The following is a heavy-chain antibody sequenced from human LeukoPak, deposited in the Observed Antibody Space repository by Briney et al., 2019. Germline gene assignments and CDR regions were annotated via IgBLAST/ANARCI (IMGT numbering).Heavy chain of an antibody. CDR3: ARGMLRGVMRGNCDY. D-gene: IGHD3-10*01. J-gene: IGHJ4*02. Sequence: GESLKISCQGFGYDFTAYWIGWVRQMPGKGLEWMGIIYPGDSDTRYSPSFQGQVTFSADKSVSTAYLQWTSLKASDTAIYYCARGMLRGVMRGNCDYWGQGTLVTVSS. V-gene: IGHV5-51*01. CDR2: IYPGDSDT. CDR1: GYDFTAYW.